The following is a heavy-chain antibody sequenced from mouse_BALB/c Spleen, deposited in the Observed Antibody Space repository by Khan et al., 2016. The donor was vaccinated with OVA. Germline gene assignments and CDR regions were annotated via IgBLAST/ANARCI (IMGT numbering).Heavy chain of an antibody. J-gene: IGHJ3*01. Sequence: EVQLQESGPSLVKPSQTLSLTCSVTGDSITSGYWCWIRKFPGNKLEYMGYILYSGSTYYNPSLKSRISITRHTSQTQYYLQLNSVTTEDTATYNCARSTDRYGFAYWGQGTLVTVSA. V-gene: IGHV3-8*02. D-gene: IGHD2-14*01. CDR2: ILYSGST. CDR1: GDSITSGY. CDR3: ARSTDRYGFAY.